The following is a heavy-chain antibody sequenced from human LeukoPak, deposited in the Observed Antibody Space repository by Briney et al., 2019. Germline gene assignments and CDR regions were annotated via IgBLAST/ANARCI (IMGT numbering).Heavy chain of an antibody. Sequence: PSETLSLTCTVSGYSISSGYYWGWIRQPPGKGLEWIGSIYHSGSTYYNPSLKSRVTISVDTSKNQFSLKLSSVTAADTAVYYCARGEGTYYDFWSGYYEGNWFDPWGQGTLVTVSS. V-gene: IGHV4-38-2*02. CDR3: ARGEGTYYDFWSGYYEGNWFDP. J-gene: IGHJ5*02. D-gene: IGHD3-3*01. CDR2: IYHSGST. CDR1: GYSISSGYY.